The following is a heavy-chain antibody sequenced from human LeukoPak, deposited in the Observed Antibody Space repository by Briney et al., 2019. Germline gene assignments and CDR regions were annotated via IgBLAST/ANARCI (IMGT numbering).Heavy chain of an antibody. CDR2: IIPIFGTA. D-gene: IGHD3-10*01. V-gene: IGHV1-69*05. CDR3: ARDIAMVRGVTNNYYYYYYMDG. Sequence: EASVKVSCKASGGTFSSYAIGWVRQAPGQGLEWMGGIIPIFGTANYAQKFQGRVTHTTDESTSTAYMELSSLRSEVTAVYYCARDIAMVRGVTNNYYYYYYMDGWGKGTTVTVSS. J-gene: IGHJ6*03. CDR1: GGTFSSYA.